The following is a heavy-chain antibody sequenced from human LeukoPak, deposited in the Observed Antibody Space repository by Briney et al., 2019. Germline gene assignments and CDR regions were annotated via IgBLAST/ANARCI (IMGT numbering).Heavy chain of an antibody. D-gene: IGHD4-11*01. Sequence: PSETLSLTCTVSGGSISSYYWSWIRQPPGKGLEWIGYISYSGSTTYNPSLKSRVTISVDTSKNQFSLKLSSVTAADTAVYYCARLSTTWFDYWGQGTLVTVSS. CDR2: ISYSGST. CDR1: GGSISSYY. J-gene: IGHJ4*02. CDR3: ARLSTTWFDY. V-gene: IGHV4-59*08.